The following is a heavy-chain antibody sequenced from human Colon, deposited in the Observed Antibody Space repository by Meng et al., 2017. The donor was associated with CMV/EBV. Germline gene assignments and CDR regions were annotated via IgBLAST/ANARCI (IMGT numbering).Heavy chain of an antibody. CDR3: ARDWDYGDPADY. J-gene: IGHJ4*02. CDR2: IATFNGNT. CDR1: GYKFTDHG. Sequence: VQLVQSGPEVKTPGASVKVSCKTSGYKFTDHGFSWVRQAPGQGLEWMGWIATFNGNTNHAQRMQGRVTISRDTSTSTVYMELRGLRYDDTAVYFCARDWDYGDPADYWGQGTLVTVSS. V-gene: IGHV1-18*01. D-gene: IGHD4-17*01.